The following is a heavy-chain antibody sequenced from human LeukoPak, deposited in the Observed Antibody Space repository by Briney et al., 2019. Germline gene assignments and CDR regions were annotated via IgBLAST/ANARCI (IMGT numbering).Heavy chain of an antibody. J-gene: IGHJ3*02. D-gene: IGHD3-22*01. CDR2: IYTSGST. CDR3: ARGDYDSSGYYSDAFDI. Sequence: SETLSLTCTVSGGSISSGSYYRSWIRQPAGKGLEWIGRIYTSGSTNYNPSLKSRVTISVDTSKNQFSLKLSSVTAADTAVYYCARGDYDSSGYYSDAFDIWGQGTMVTVSS. CDR1: GGSISSGSYY. V-gene: IGHV4-61*02.